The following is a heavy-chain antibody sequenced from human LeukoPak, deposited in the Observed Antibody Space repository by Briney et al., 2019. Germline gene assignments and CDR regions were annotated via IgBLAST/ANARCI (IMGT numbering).Heavy chain of an antibody. CDR1: GGSISSGGYY. V-gene: IGHV4-31*03. Sequence: SETLSLTCTVSGGSISSGGYYWSWIRQHPGKGLEWIGYIYYSGSTYYNPSLKSRVTISVDTSKNQFSLKLSSATAADTAVYYCARYYYGSGSYPDAYYYYGMDVWGKGTTVTVSS. J-gene: IGHJ6*04. CDR3: ARYYYGSGSYPDAYYYYGMDV. CDR2: IYYSGST. D-gene: IGHD3-10*01.